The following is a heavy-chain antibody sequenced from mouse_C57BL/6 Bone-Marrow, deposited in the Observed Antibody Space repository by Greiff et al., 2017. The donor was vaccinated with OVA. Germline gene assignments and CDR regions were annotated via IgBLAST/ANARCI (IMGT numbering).Heavy chain of an antibody. V-gene: IGHV1-54*01. CDR1: GYAFTNYL. Sequence: VKLMESGAELVRPGTSVKVSCKASGYAFTNYLIEWVKQRPGQGLEWIGVINPGSGGTNYNEKFKGKATLTADKSSSTAYMQLSSLTSEDSAVYFCARSIYYYGSSYFYYYAMDYWGQGTSVTVSS. J-gene: IGHJ4*01. D-gene: IGHD1-1*01. CDR2: INPGSGGT. CDR3: ARSIYYYGSSYFYYYAMDY.